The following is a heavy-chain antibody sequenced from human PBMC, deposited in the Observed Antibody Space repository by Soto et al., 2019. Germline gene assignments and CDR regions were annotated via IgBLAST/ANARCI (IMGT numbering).Heavy chain of an antibody. V-gene: IGHV4-38-2*02. CDR1: GYSISSGSN. J-gene: IGHJ4*01. Sequence: SETLSLTCTVSGYSISSGSNWGWIRQPPGKGPGWVASIYHGGTTFYNRSLKSRITISADTSNNQFSLKLTSVTAADTAVYYCGRVRVMIVSGSTFDYWGHGTLVTVSS. CDR3: GRVRVMIVSGSTFDY. D-gene: IGHD3-10*01. CDR2: IYHGGTT.